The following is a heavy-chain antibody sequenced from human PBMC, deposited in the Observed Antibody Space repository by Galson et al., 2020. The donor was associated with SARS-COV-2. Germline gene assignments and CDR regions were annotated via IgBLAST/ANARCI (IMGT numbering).Heavy chain of an antibody. CDR3: ARGHGITTNLGAPDALDI. J-gene: IGHJ3*02. CDR1: GYTFTGYY. V-gene: IGHV1-2*04. CDR2: INPNSGGT. Sequence: ASVKVSCKASGYTFTGYYMHWVRQAPGQGLEWMGWINPNSGGTNYAQKFQGWVTMTRDTSISTAYMELSRLRSDDTAVYYCARGHGITTNLGAPDALDIWGQGTMVPVSS. D-gene: IGHD3-10*01.